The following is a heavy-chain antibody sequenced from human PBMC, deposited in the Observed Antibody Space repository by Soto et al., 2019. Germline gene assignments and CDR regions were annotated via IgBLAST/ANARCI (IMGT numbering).Heavy chain of an antibody. CDR3: ARVPQYDSSGYYHCDY. CDR1: GFTFSSYA. J-gene: IGHJ4*02. D-gene: IGHD3-22*01. CDR2: IAYDGSNK. Sequence: QVQLVESGGGVVQPGRSLRLSCAASGFTFSSYAMHWVRQAPGKGLEWVAVIAYDGSNKYYADAVKGRLTISRDNSKNTLYLQMNSLRAEDTAVYYCARVPQYDSSGYYHCDYWGQGNLVTVAS. V-gene: IGHV3-30-3*01.